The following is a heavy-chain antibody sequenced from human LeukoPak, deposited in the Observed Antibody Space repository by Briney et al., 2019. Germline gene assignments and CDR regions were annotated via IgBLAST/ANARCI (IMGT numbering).Heavy chain of an antibody. CDR3: ARDRYCYDSSGHNWFDP. CDR2: ISYDGSNK. CDR1: GFTFSSYA. D-gene: IGHD3-22*01. Sequence: GGSLRLSCAASGFTFSSYAMHWVRQAPGKGLEWVAVISYDGSNKYYADSVKGRFTISRDNSKNTLYLQMNSLRAEDTAVYYCARDRYCYDSSGHNWFDPWDQGTLVTVSS. V-gene: IGHV3-30-3*01. J-gene: IGHJ5*02.